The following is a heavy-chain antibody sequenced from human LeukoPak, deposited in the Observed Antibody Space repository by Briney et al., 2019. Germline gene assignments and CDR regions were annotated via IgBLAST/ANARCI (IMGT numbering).Heavy chain of an antibody. J-gene: IGHJ4*02. V-gene: IGHV4-59*01. CDR2: IYYSGST. Sequence: SETLSLTCTVSGGSISSYYWSWIRQPPGKGLEWIGYIYYSGSTNYNTSLKSRVTISVDTSKNQFSLKLSSVTAADTAVYYCARDAPKMATVDYWGQGTLVTVSS. CDR3: ARDAPKMATVDY. D-gene: IGHD5-24*01. CDR1: GGSISSYY.